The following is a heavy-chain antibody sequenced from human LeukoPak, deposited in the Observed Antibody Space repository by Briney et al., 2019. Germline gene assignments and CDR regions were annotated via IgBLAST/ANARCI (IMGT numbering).Heavy chain of an antibody. CDR2: IYYSGST. CDR3: ARDGGHLGSGTDDAFDI. V-gene: IGHV4-39*07. CDR1: GGSISSSSYY. Sequence: SETLSLTCTVSGGSISSSSYYWGWIREPPGKGLEWIGSIYYSGSTYYHPSLKSRVTISVDKSKNQFSLKLSSVTAADTAVYYCARDGGHLGSGTDDAFDIWGQGTMVTVSS. J-gene: IGHJ3*02. D-gene: IGHD3-10*01.